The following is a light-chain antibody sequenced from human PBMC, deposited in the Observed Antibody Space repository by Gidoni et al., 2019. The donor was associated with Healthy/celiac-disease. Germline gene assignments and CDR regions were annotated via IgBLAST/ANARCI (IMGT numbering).Light chain of an antibody. V-gene: IGKV3-15*01. CDR1: QSVSSN. CDR2: GAS. J-gene: IGKJ2*02. Sequence: EIVMTQSPATLSVSPGERATLSCRVSQSVSSNLAWYQQKPGQAPRLLIYGASTRATGIPARFSGSGSGTEFTLTISSRQSEDFAVYYCQQYNNWPPGTFGQGTKLEIK. CDR3: QQYNNWPPGT.